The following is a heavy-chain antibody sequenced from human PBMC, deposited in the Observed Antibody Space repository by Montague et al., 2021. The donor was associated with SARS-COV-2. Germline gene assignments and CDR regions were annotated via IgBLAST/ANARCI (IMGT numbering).Heavy chain of an antibody. CDR2: IYYTGXT. D-gene: IGHD3-22*01. CDR1: GGSISSSSYY. Sequence: SETLSLTCTVSGGSISSSSYYWGWIRQPAGKGLEWIGGIYYTGXTXYXXXXKXRVTISVDTSKNQFSLKLSSVTAADTAVYYCARDTRIAMLVVVTRYGLDVWGQGTTVTVSS. J-gene: IGHJ6*02. CDR3: ARDTRIAMLVVVTRYGLDV. V-gene: IGHV4-39*07.